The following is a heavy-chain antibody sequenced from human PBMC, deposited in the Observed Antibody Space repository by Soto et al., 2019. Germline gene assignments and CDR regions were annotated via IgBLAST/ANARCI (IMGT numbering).Heavy chain of an antibody. Sequence: PSQTLSLTCVISGDSVSSNSAAWNWIRQSPSRGLEWLGRTYYRSKWYNDYAVSVKSRITINPDTSKNQFSLQLNSVTPEDTAVYYCARDTAWAAVRGYYYYGMDVWGQGTTVTVSS. J-gene: IGHJ6*02. V-gene: IGHV6-1*01. D-gene: IGHD6-25*01. CDR2: TYYRSKWYN. CDR3: ARDTAWAAVRGYYYYGMDV. CDR1: GDSVSSNSAA.